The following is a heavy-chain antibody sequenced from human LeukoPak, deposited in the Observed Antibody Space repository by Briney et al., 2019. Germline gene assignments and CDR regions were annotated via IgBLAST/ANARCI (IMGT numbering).Heavy chain of an antibody. CDR3: ARRAGAYSHPYDY. CDR1: GFTFSSYT. V-gene: IGHV3-53*01. D-gene: IGHD4/OR15-4a*01. Sequence: GGSLRLSCAASGFTFSSYTMNWARQAPGQGLEWVSFIYSDNTHYSDSVKGRFTISRDNSKNTLYLQMNSLRAEDTAVYYCARRAGAYSHPYDYWGQGTLVTVSS. J-gene: IGHJ4*02. CDR2: IYSDNT.